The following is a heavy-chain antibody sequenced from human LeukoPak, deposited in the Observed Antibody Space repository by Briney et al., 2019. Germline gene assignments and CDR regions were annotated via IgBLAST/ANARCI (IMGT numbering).Heavy chain of an antibody. J-gene: IGHJ6*02. Sequence: GGSLRLSCAASGFTFSSYWMSWVRQAPGKGLEWVANINQDGSEKYYVDSVKGRFTISRDNAKNSLYLQMNSLRAEDTAVYYCARDADIAPRYYYYGMDVWGQGTTVTVSS. CDR3: ARDADIAPRYYYYGMDV. V-gene: IGHV3-7*05. D-gene: IGHD6-6*01. CDR1: GFTFSSYW. CDR2: INQDGSEK.